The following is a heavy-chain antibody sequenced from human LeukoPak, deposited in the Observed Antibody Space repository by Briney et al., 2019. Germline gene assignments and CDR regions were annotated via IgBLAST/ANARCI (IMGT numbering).Heavy chain of an antibody. D-gene: IGHD3-22*01. CDR2: TRNKANSYTT. V-gene: IGHV3-72*01. Sequence: GGSLRLSCAASGFTFSDHYMDWVRQAPGKGLEWVGRTRNKANSYTTEYAASVKGRFTISRDDSKNSLYLQMNSLKTEDTAVYYCARDSGTYYYDSSGLDYWGQGTLVTVSS. J-gene: IGHJ4*02. CDR1: GFTFSDHY. CDR3: ARDSGTYYYDSSGLDY.